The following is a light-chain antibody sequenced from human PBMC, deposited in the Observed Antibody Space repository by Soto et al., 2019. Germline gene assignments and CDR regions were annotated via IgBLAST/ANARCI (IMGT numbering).Light chain of an antibody. V-gene: IGLV1-47*01. Sequence: QPVLTQPPSASGTPGQRVTISCSGSSSNIGSNYVYWYQQLPGTAPKLLIYRNNQRPSGVPDRFSGSKSGTSASLAISGLRSEDESDYYCAAWDDNLRVVFGGGTKLTVL. CDR2: RNN. J-gene: IGLJ2*01. CDR1: SSNIGSNY. CDR3: AAWDDNLRVV.